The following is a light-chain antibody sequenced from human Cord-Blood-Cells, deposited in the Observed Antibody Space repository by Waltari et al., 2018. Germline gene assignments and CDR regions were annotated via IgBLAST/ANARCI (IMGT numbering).Light chain of an antibody. V-gene: IGLV2-8*01. Sequence: QSPLTQPPSSAGFPGQSSTISRPGTSSDVGCFNYVAWYQQPPGKAPKLMIYEVSERPSGVPDRFSGSKSGNTASLTVSGLQAEDEADYYCSSYAGSNNYVFGTGTKVTVL. J-gene: IGLJ1*01. CDR3: SSYAGSNNYV. CDR2: EVS. CDR1: SSDVGCFNY.